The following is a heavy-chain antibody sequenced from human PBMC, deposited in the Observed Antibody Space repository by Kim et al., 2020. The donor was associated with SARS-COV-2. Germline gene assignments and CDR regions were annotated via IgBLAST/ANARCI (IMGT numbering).Heavy chain of an antibody. Sequence: AAPVKGGFTIARDDSMNTLYLQVNSLKSEDTAVYYCATVVVVAAYFNAFDIWGQGTMVTVSS. V-gene: IGHV3-15*01. D-gene: IGHD2-15*01. CDR3: ATVVVVAAYFNAFDI. J-gene: IGHJ3*02.